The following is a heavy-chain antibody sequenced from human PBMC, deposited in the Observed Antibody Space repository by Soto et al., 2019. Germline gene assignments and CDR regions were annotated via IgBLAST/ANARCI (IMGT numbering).Heavy chain of an antibody. Sequence: GGSLRLSCAASGFTFSSYAMSWVRQAPGKGLEWVSAISGSGGSTYYTDSVKGRFTISRDNSKNTLYLQMNSLRAEDTAVYYCAKGLIFGVVITGLDYYMDVWGKGTTVTVSS. CDR1: GFTFSSYA. D-gene: IGHD3-3*01. J-gene: IGHJ6*03. CDR2: ISGSGGST. CDR3: AKGLIFGVVITGLDYYMDV. V-gene: IGHV3-23*01.